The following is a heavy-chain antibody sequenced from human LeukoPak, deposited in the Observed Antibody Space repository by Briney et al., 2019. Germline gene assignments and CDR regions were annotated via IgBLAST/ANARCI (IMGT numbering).Heavy chain of an antibody. CDR1: GGSISTSNYY. CDR2: INHSGST. V-gene: IGHV4-39*07. J-gene: IGHJ4*02. CDR3: ASSPYSSGSFVY. Sequence: PSETLSLTCSVSGGSISTSNYYWSWIRQPPGKGLEWIGEINHSGSTNYNPSLKSRVTISVDTSKNQFSLKLSSVTAADTAVYYCASSPYSSGSFVYWGQGTLVTVSS. D-gene: IGHD6-19*01.